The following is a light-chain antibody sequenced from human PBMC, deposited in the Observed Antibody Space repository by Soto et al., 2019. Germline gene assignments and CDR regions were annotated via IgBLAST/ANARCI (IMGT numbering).Light chain of an antibody. CDR3: QKYTNGGPLT. Sequence: IHMTPSPSSLSASIGDRVTITCRASEGFSNYLAWFQQKPGKAPSLLIYAASTLQSGVPSRFSGSGSGTDFTLTINTLQPDDVATYYCQKYTNGGPLTFGGGTKVDSK. V-gene: IGKV1-27*01. J-gene: IGKJ4*01. CDR1: EGFSNY. CDR2: AAS.